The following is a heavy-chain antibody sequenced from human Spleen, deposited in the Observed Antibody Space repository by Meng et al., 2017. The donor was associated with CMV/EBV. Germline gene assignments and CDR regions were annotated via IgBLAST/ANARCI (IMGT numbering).Heavy chain of an antibody. Sequence: ASVKVSCKASGYTFTGYHIHWPRQAPGQGLEWMGWINPNSGDTKFAQNFEGRVTVTRDTSISTAYMELSRLTSDDTAIYYCARTYDILKDGLDVWGPGTTVTVSS. CDR2: INPNSGDT. V-gene: IGHV1-2*02. CDR1: GYTFTGYH. CDR3: ARTYDILKDGLDV. J-gene: IGHJ6*02. D-gene: IGHD3-9*01.